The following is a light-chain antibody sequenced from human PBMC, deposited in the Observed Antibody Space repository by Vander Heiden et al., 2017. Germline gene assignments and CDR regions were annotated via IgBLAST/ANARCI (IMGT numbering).Light chain of an antibody. CDR2: GNS. J-gene: IGLJ1*01. V-gene: IGLV1-40*01. Sequence: QSVLTQPPSLSGAPGQQVTISCTGSSSNIGAGYDVHWYQQLPGTAPKLLIYGNSNRPSGVPDRFSGSKSGTSASLAITGLQAEDEADYYCQSYDSSLSALYVFGTGTKVTVL. CDR1: SSNIGAGYD. CDR3: QSYDSSLSALYV.